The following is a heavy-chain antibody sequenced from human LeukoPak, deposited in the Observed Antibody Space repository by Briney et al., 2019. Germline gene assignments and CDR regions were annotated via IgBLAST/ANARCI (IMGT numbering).Heavy chain of an antibody. J-gene: IGHJ4*02. CDR3: ARGPNSNWSELDF. CDR1: GFSFSGHW. CDR2: ISPTGSTT. V-gene: IGHV3-74*01. D-gene: IGHD6-6*01. Sequence: GGSLRLSCTASGFSFSGHWMHWARQLPGKGLVWVSRISPTGSTTSYADSVKGRFTVSRDNATNTLYLQVNNLRAEDTAVYYCARGPNSNWSELDFWGQGTLLTVSS.